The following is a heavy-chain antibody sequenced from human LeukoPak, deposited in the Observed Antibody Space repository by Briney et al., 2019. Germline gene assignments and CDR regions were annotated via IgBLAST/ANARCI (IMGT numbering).Heavy chain of an antibody. Sequence: SETLSLTCAVYGGSFSGYYWSWIRQPPGEGLEWIGEINHSGSTNYNPSLKSRVTISVDTSKNQFSLKLSSVTAADTAVYYCARGGGFGNREYYYFDYWGQGTLVTVSS. J-gene: IGHJ4*02. V-gene: IGHV4-34*01. CDR1: GGSFSGYY. CDR3: ARGGGFGNREYYYFDY. CDR2: INHSGST. D-gene: IGHD3-10*01.